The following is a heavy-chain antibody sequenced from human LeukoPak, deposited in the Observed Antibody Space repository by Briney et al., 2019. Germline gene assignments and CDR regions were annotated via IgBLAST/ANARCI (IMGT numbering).Heavy chain of an antibody. CDR3: AKHYYGSGSYHTN. CDR1: GFTFSSYA. D-gene: IGHD3-10*01. CDR2: VSGGGDST. V-gene: IGHV3-23*01. Sequence: GGSLRLSCAASGFTFSSYAMSWVRQAPGKGLEWVSAVSGGGDSTYFADSVKGRFTISRDISKNTLYLQMNSLRAEDTAVYYCAKHYYGSGSYHTNWGQGTLVTVSS. J-gene: IGHJ4*02.